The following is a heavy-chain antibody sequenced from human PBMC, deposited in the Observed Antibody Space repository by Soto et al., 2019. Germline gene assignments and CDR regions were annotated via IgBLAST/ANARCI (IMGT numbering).Heavy chain of an antibody. CDR1: GGTFSSYA. V-gene: IGHV1-69*13. CDR3: AREGRYYDSSGCYYEAFDI. D-gene: IGHD3-22*01. J-gene: IGHJ3*02. Sequence: ASVNVSCKASGGTFSSYAISWVRQATGQGLEWMGGIIPIFGTANYAQKFQGRVTITADESTSTAYMELSSLRSEDTAVYYCAREGRYYDSSGCYYEAFDIWGQGTMVTVSS. CDR2: IIPIFGTA.